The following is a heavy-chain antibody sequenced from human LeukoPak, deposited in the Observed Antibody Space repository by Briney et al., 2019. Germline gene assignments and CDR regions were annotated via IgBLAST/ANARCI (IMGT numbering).Heavy chain of an antibody. J-gene: IGHJ4*02. Sequence: ASVKVSCKASGYTFTSYGISWVRQAPGQGLEWMGGIIPIFGTANYAQKFQGRVTITADESTSTAYMELSSLRSEDTAVYYCARAEMATIGSFDYWGQGTLVTVSS. V-gene: IGHV1-69*13. CDR3: ARAEMATIGSFDY. CDR2: IIPIFGTA. CDR1: GYTFTSYG. D-gene: IGHD5-24*01.